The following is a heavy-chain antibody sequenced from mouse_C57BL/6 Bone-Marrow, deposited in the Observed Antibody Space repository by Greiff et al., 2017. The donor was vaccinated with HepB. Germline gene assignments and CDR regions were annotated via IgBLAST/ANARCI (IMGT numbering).Heavy chain of an antibody. V-gene: IGHV14-2*01. CDR3: ASLFYYGSSSYYFDY. D-gene: IGHD1-1*01. CDR1: GFNIKDYY. CDR2: IDPEDGET. J-gene: IGHJ2*01. Sequence: VQLKESGAELVKPGASVKLSCTASGFNIKDYYMHWVKQRTEQGLEWIGRIDPEDGETKYAPKFQGKATITADTSSNTAYLQLSSLTSEDTAVYYCASLFYYGSSSYYFDYWGQGTTLTVSS.